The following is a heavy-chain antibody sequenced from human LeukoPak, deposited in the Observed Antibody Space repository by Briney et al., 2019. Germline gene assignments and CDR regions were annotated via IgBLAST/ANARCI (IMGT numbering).Heavy chain of an antibody. D-gene: IGHD4-17*01. Sequence: GESLKISCKGSGYSFTTYWIAWVRQMPGKGLEWMGIISPGDSDTRYSPSFQGQVTISADKSINTAYLQWSSLKASDTAMYYCTRQNADYLFDYWGQGTLVTVSS. CDR1: GYSFTTYW. J-gene: IGHJ4*02. V-gene: IGHV5-51*01. CDR3: TRQNADYLFDY. CDR2: ISPGDSDT.